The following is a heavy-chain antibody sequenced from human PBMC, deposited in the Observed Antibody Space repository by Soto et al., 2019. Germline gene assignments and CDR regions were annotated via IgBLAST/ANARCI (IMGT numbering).Heavy chain of an antibody. V-gene: IGHV3-21*01. CDR2: ISSSSSYI. Sequence: GGSLRLSCAASVFTFSSYSMNWVRQAPGKGLEWVSSISSSSSYIYYADSVKGRFTISRDNAKNSLYLQMNSLRAEDTAVYYCARSYHCSSTSCYMGVGAAFDIWGQGTMVTVSS. CDR3: ARSYHCSSTSCYMGVGAAFDI. J-gene: IGHJ3*02. D-gene: IGHD2-2*02. CDR1: VFTFSSYS.